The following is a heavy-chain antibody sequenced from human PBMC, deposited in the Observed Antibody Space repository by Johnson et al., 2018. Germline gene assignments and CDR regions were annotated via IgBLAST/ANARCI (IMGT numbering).Heavy chain of an antibody. CDR2: ISSDGYNK. V-gene: IGHV3-30*03. D-gene: IGHD6-13*01. CDR3: ARGKDFHSSTYFEY. CDR1: GFTFNSYA. Sequence: VQLVETGGGVVQPGRSLRLSCAASGFTFNSYAMHWVRQPPGKGLEWVAVISSDGYNKYYEDSVKGRFTISRDNSKNTLYLQMNSLRAEDTAIYYCARGKDFHSSTYFEYWGQGTLVTVSS. J-gene: IGHJ4*02.